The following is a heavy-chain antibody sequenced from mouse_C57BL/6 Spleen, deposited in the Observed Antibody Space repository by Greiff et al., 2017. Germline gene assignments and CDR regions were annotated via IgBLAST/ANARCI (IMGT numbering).Heavy chain of an antibody. J-gene: IGHJ2*01. Sequence: VQLQQSGPELVKPGASVKISCKASGYTFTDYYMNWVKQSHGKSLEWIGDINPNNGGTSYNQKFKGKATLTVDKSSSTAYMELRSLTSEDSAVYYCARWYGSSFFDYWGQGTTLTVSS. V-gene: IGHV1-26*01. D-gene: IGHD1-1*01. CDR2: INPNNGGT. CDR1: GYTFTDYY. CDR3: ARWYGSSFFDY.